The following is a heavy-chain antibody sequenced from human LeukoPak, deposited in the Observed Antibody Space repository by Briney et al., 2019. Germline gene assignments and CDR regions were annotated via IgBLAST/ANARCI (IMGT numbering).Heavy chain of an antibody. D-gene: IGHD3-3*01. CDR3: ARRNDCDFWSGNQYYFDY. V-gene: IGHV4-39*01. CDR1: GGSISSRSHY. Sequence: PSETLSLTCSVSGGSISSRSHYWGWIRQSPGKGLEWIGTIYYSGTTFYNPSLQSRVSISVDTSRNQFSLRLNSVTAADTAVYYCARRNDCDFWSGNQYYFDYWGQGTLVTVSS. J-gene: IGHJ4*02. CDR2: IYYSGTT.